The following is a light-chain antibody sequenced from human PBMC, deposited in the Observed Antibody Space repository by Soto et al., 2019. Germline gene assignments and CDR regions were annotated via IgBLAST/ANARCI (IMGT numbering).Light chain of an antibody. V-gene: IGLV2-14*01. J-gene: IGLJ1*01. Sequence: QSVLTQPASVSGFPGQSITISCTRTRSDVGGYNYVYWHQQHPGKAPKLMIYDVTNRPSGVSDRFSGSKSGNTASLTISGLQAEDEADYYCSSYTSSSTYVFGAGTKVPS. CDR1: RSDVGGYNY. CDR2: DVT. CDR3: SSYTSSSTYV.